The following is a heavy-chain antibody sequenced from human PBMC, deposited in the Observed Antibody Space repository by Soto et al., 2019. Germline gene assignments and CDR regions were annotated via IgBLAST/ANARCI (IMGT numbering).Heavy chain of an antibody. V-gene: IGHV1-2*02. CDR3: AREVVTASRPDLTLVCQH. CDR2: INPNSGGT. CDR1: GYTFTGYY. J-gene: IGHJ1*01. Sequence: QVQLVQSGAEVKKPGASVKVSCEASGYTFTGYYMHWVRQAPGQGLEWMGWINPNSGGTNYAQKFQGRVTMTRDTSISTAYMELSRLRSDDTAVYYCAREVVTASRPDLTLVCQHWGQGTLVTVSS. D-gene: IGHD2-21*02.